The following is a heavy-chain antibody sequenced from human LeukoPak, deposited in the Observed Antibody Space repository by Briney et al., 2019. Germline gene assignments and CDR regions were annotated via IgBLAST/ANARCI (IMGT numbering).Heavy chain of an antibody. V-gene: IGHV1-2*02. J-gene: IGHJ1*01. D-gene: IGHD2-2*02. Sequence: ASVKVSCKASGHTFSGYYMHWVRQAPGQGLEWMGWINPNTGGTGSAQKFQGRVTTTRDTSISTAYMELSGLRSDDTAVYYCAREECSTTSCHKYFQDWGQGTLVTVSS. CDR1: GHTFSGYY. CDR2: INPNTGGT. CDR3: AREECSTTSCHKYFQD.